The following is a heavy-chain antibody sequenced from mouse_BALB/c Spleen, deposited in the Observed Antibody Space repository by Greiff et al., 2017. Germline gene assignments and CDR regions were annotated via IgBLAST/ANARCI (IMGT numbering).Heavy chain of an antibody. CDR2: ISNGGGST. J-gene: IGHJ4*01. CDR1: GFTFSSYT. V-gene: IGHV5-12-2*01. CDR3: ARHPSYYGNYDAMDY. Sequence: EVKVVESGGGLVQPGGSLKLSCAASGFTFSSYTMSWVRQTPEKRLEWVAYISNGGGSTYYPDTVKGRFTISRDNAKNTLYLQMSSLKSEDTAMYYCARHPSYYGNYDAMDYWGQGTSVTVSS. D-gene: IGHD2-10*01.